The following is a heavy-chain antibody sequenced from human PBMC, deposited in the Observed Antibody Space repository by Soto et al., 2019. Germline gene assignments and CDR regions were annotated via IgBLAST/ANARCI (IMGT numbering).Heavy chain of an antibody. CDR3: ARDLEGYCSGGSCGAFDI. D-gene: IGHD2-15*01. CDR1: GYTFTSYY. V-gene: IGHV1-46*01. CDR2: INPSGGST. Sequence: GASVKVSCKASGYTFTSYYMHWVRQAPGQGLEWMGIINPSGGSTSYAQKFQGRVTMTRDTSTSTVYMELSGLRSEDTAVYYCARDLEGYCSGGSCGAFDIWGQGTMVTVSS. J-gene: IGHJ3*02.